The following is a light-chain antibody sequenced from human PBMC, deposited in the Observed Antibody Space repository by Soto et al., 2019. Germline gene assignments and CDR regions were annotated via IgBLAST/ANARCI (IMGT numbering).Light chain of an antibody. CDR1: QSVSSN. J-gene: IGKJ1*01. CDR2: GAS. CDR3: HQYNNWPPWT. V-gene: IGKV3-15*01. Sequence: EIVVTQSPATLSVSPGERATLSCRAGQSVSSNLAWYQQKPGQAPRLLIYGASTRATGIPARFSGSGSGTEFTLTISSLQSEDYAVYYCHQYNNWPPWTFGQGTKVDIK.